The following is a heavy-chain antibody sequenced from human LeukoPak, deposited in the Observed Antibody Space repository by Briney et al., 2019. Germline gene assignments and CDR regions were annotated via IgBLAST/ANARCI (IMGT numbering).Heavy chain of an antibody. J-gene: IGHJ3*02. CDR1: GYSISSGYY. CDR3: ARSNFYDSSAQGGGAFDI. CDR2: IYHSGNT. V-gene: IGHV4-38-2*02. Sequence: SETLSLTCTGSGYSISSGYYWGWIRQPPGKGLEWIGSIYHSGNTYYNPSLKSRVTISVDTSKNQFSLRLSSVTAADTAVYYCARSNFYDSSAQGGGAFDIWGQGTMVTVSS. D-gene: IGHD3-22*01.